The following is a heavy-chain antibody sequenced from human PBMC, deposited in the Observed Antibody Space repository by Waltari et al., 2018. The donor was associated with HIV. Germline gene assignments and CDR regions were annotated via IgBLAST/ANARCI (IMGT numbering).Heavy chain of an antibody. CDR3: ARDGAIAAAGNPNWFDP. V-gene: IGHV1-2*04. J-gene: IGHJ5*02. CDR2: INPNSGGT. Sequence: QVQLVQSGAEVKKPGASVKVSCKASGYTFTGYYMHWVRQAPGQGLEWMGWINPNSGGTNYAQKFQGWVTMTRDTSISTAYMELSRLRSDDTAVYYCARDGAIAAAGNPNWFDPWGQGTLVTVSS. CDR1: GYTFTGYY. D-gene: IGHD6-13*01.